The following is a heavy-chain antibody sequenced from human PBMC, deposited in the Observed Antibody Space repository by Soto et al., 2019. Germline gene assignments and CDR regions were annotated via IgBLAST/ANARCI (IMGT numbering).Heavy chain of an antibody. J-gene: IGHJ3*02. CDR2: MNPNSGNT. CDR1: GYTFTSYD. V-gene: IGHV1-8*01. CDR3: ARGLYSNFPDAFDI. Sequence: ASVKVSCKASGYTFTSYDINWVRQATGQGLEWMGWMNPNSGNTGYAQKFQGRVTMTRNTSISTAYMELSSLRSEDTAVYYCARGLYSNFPDAFDIWGQGTMVTVSS. D-gene: IGHD4-4*01.